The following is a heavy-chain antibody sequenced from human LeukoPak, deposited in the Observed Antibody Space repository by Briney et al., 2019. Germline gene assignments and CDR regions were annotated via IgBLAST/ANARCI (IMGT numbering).Heavy chain of an antibody. D-gene: IGHD6-13*01. Sequence: SGGSLRLSCAASGFTFSNNWMSWVRQAPGKGLEWVANIKQDGSEKYYVDSVKGRFTISRDNAKNSLYLQMNSLRAEDTAVYYCARDPPLITAAGSRYFQHWGQGTLVTVSS. CDR1: GFTFSNNW. J-gene: IGHJ1*01. CDR2: IKQDGSEK. V-gene: IGHV3-7*01. CDR3: ARDPPLITAAGSRYFQH.